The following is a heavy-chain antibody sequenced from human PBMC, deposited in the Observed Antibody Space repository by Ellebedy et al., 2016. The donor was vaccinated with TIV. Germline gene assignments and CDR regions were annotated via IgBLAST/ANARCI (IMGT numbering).Heavy chain of an antibody. CDR2: IWHSGST. Sequence: MPSETLSLTCAVSGDSISSSNWWSWVRQPPGKGLEWFGEIWHSGSTNYNPSHKSRVSMSVDKSKNQFSLNLNSVSAADTAVYYCAKENYGMDVWGQGTTVIVSS. CDR3: AKENYGMDV. V-gene: IGHV4-4*02. CDR1: GDSISSSNW. J-gene: IGHJ6*02.